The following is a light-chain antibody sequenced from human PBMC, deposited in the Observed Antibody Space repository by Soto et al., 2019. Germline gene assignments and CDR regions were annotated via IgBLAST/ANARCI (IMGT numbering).Light chain of an antibody. J-gene: IGKJ4*01. Sequence: AIQMTQSPSSLSASVGDRVTITCRASQGIRNDLGWYQQKPGKAPKLLIYAASSLQSGVPSRFSGSGSGTHYTLTISNLQPEDLATYYCLQDYNYPLTFGGGTKVEIK. V-gene: IGKV1-6*01. CDR2: AAS. CDR3: LQDYNYPLT. CDR1: QGIRND.